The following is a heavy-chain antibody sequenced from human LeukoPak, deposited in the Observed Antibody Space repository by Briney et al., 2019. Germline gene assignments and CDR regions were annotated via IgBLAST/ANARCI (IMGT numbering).Heavy chain of an antibody. V-gene: IGHV3-21*01. Sequence: GGSLRLSCAASGFTFSSYSMNWVRQAPGKGLEWVSSISSSSSYIYYADSVKGRFTISRDNAKNSLYLQMNSLRAEDTAVYYCARVHYDFWSGYSHFDYWGQGTLVTVSS. CDR1: GFTFSSYS. CDR2: ISSSSSYI. J-gene: IGHJ4*02. D-gene: IGHD3-3*01. CDR3: ARVHYDFWSGYSHFDY.